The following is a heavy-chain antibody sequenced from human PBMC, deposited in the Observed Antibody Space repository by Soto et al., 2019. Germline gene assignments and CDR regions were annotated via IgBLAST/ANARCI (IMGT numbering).Heavy chain of an antibody. V-gene: IGHV4-31*03. CDR3: ARAPREDSSSYHFDY. J-gene: IGHJ4*02. D-gene: IGHD6-13*01. CDR1: GGSISSGGYY. Sequence: PSEILSLTCTVSGGSISSGGYYWSWIRQHPGKGLEWIGYIYYSGSTYYNPSLKSRVTISVDTSKNQFSLKLSSVTAADTAVYYCARAPREDSSSYHFDYWGQGTLVTVSS. CDR2: IYYSGST.